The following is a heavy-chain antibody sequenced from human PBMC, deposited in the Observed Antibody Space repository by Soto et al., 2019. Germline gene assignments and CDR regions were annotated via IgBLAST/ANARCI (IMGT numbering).Heavy chain of an antibody. D-gene: IGHD6-13*01. V-gene: IGHV3-23*01. CDR3: AKSILAAGIYHFDY. Sequence: EVQLLESGGGLVQPGGSLRVSCAASGFTFSGYGMSWVRQAPGKGLEWVSGISGSGSRTDYADSVKGRFTISRDNRKNTLYLQMNSLTAEDTAVYYCAKSILAAGIYHFDYWGQGTLVTVSS. J-gene: IGHJ4*02. CDR2: ISGSGSRT. CDR1: GFTFSGYG.